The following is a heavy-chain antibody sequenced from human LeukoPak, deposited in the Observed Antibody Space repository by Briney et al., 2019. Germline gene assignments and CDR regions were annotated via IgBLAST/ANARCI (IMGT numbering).Heavy chain of an antibody. D-gene: IGHD4-17*01. V-gene: IGHV1-2*02. J-gene: IGHJ4*02. CDR2: INPNSGGT. CDR1: GYTFTGYY. Sequence: ASVKVSCKASGYTFTGYYMHWVRQAPGQGLEWMGWINPNSGGTNYAQKFQGRVTMTRDTSISTAYMELSRLRSGDTAVYYCARSDGDYFPTDYWGQGTLVTVSS. CDR3: ARSDGDYFPTDY.